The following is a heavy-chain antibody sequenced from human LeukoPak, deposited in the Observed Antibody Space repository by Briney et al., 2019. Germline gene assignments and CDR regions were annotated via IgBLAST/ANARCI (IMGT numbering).Heavy chain of an antibody. Sequence: KPGGSLRLSCAGSGFSLSSHSMNWVRQAPGKGLEWVSSISSGSSYIFYADSLKGRFTISRDNAKNSLYLQMNSLRAEDTAVYYCARAGSGRSPDWFDPWGQGTLVTVSS. CDR2: ISSGSSYI. CDR1: GFSLSSHS. CDR3: ARAGSGRSPDWFDP. J-gene: IGHJ5*02. D-gene: IGHD1-26*01. V-gene: IGHV3-21*06.